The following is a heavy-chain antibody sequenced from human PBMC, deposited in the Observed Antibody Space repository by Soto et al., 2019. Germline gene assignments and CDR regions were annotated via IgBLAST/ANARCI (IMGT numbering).Heavy chain of an antibody. CDR2: VSAGGDMT. CDR3: SGGDGGGSGSQASYFYCGWDV. Sequence: DVQLLESGGHLVQPGGSLRLSCTASGFTFSSYAMSWVRQAPGKGLARVSSVSAGGDMTYYSDSGKGGFTISRDNSTNALVLQMNSISIEDTALYYCSGGDGGGSGSQASYFYCGWDVWGVGTTFTV. D-gene: IGHD2-15*01. CDR1: GFTFSSYA. J-gene: IGHJ6*02. V-gene: IGHV3-23*01.